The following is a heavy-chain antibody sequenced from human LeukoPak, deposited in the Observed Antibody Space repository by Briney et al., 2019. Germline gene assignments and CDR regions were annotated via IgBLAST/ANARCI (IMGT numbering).Heavy chain of an antibody. V-gene: IGHV4-34*12. CDR1: GGSFSGYN. CDR2: IFYSGTT. D-gene: IGHD2-21*02. J-gene: IGHJ3*02. CDR3: ARHRVVTADAFDI. Sequence: ASETLSLTCAVYGGSFSGYNWGWIRQPPGKGLEWIGNIFYSGTTYYNLSLESRITISVDTSKNQFSLRLTSLTAADTAIYYCARHRVVTADAFDIWGQGTMVTVSS.